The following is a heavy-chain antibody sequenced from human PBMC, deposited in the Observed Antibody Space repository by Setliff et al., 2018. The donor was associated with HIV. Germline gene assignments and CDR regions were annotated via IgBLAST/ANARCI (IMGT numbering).Heavy chain of an antibody. CDR2: INAGNGNT. CDR3: ARLGDDSSGYSRVGAFDI. V-gene: IGHV1-3*01. J-gene: IGHJ3*02. D-gene: IGHD3-22*01. CDR1: GYTFTSYA. Sequence: ASVKVSCKASGYTFTSYAMHWVRQAPGQRLEWMGWINAGNGNTKYSQKFQGRVTITRDTSASTAYMELSSLRSEDTAVYYCARLGDDSSGYSRVGAFDIWGQGTMVTVS.